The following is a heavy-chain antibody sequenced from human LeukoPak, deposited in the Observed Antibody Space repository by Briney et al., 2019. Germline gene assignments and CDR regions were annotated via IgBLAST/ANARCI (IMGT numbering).Heavy chain of an antibody. CDR3: ARFTGYCSGTSCYPNAFDI. CDR1: GHSLSTNNF. Sequence: SETLSLTCSVSGHSLSTNNFWAWIRQPPGKGLEWIGNIYHSGSTYYNPSLKSRVTISVDTSKNQFSLKLSSVTAADTAVFYCARFTGYCSGTSCYPNAFDIWGQGTMVTVSS. CDR2: IYHSGST. V-gene: IGHV4-38-2*01. D-gene: IGHD2-2*01. J-gene: IGHJ3*02.